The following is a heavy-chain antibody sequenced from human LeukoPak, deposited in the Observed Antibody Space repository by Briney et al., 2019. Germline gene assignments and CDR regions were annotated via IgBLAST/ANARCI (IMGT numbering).Heavy chain of an antibody. Sequence: GGSLRLSCAASGFTVSSNYMSWVRQAPGKGLEWVSVIYSGGSTYYADSVKGRFTISRDNSKNMLYLQMNSQRAEDTAVYYCARAWGLGNCSGGSCYTDPYYFDYWGQGTLVTVSS. V-gene: IGHV3-53*01. D-gene: IGHD2-15*01. J-gene: IGHJ4*02. CDR2: IYSGGST. CDR1: GFTVSSNY. CDR3: ARAWGLGNCSGGSCYTDPYYFDY.